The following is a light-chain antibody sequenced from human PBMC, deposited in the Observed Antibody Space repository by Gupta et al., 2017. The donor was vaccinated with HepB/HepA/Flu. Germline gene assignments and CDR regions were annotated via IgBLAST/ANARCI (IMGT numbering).Light chain of an antibody. V-gene: IGLV1-40*01. CDR3: QSYDSSLSGSDVV. Sequence: QSVLTQPPSVSGAPRQRVTISCTGSSSNIGAGYAAHWYQQLPGTAPKLLIYGNSNRPSGVPDRFSGSKSGTSASLAITGLQAEDEADYYCQSYDSSLSGSDVVFGGGTKLTVL. CDR2: GNS. CDR1: SSNIGAGYA. J-gene: IGLJ2*01.